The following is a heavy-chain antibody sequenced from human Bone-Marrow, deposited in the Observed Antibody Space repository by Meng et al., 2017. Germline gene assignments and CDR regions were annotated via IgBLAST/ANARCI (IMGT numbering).Heavy chain of an antibody. CDR2: IYTSGST. CDR1: GGSISSYY. Sequence: SETLSLTCTVSGGSISSYYWSWIRQPAGKGLEWIGRIYTSGSTNYNPSLKSRVTMSVDTSKNQFSLKLSSVTAADTAVYYCARGGSDRYSSSWYKLPGGYYYGMDVWGQGDTV. D-gene: IGHD6-13*01. J-gene: IGHJ6*02. CDR3: ARGGSDRYSSSWYKLPGGYYYGMDV. V-gene: IGHV4-4*07.